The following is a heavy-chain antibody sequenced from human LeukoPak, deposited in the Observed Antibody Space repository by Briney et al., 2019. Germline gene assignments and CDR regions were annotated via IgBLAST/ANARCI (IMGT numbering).Heavy chain of an antibody. D-gene: IGHD2-15*01. CDR1: GFTFSSYE. CDR2: ISSSGSTI. CDR3: ARVMRYCSGGSCYYYGMDV. J-gene: IGHJ6*02. Sequence: GGSLRLSCAASGFTFSSYEMNWVRQAPGKGLEWVSYISSSGSTIYYADSVKGRFTISRDNAKNSLYLQMNSLRAEDTAVYYCARVMRYCSGGSCYYYGMDVWGQGTTDTVSS. V-gene: IGHV3-48*03.